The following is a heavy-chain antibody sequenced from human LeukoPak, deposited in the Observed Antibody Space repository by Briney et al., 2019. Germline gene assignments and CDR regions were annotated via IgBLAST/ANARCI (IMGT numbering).Heavy chain of an antibody. CDR1: GGTFSSYA. D-gene: IGHD2-2*01. Sequence: SVKVSCKASGGTFSSYAISWVRQAPGQGLKWMGGIIPIFGTANYAQKFQGRVTITADESTSTAYMELSSLRSDDTAVYYCARDSIDIVVVPAAKSRGMDVWGKGTTVTVSS. J-gene: IGHJ6*04. V-gene: IGHV1-69*01. CDR2: IIPIFGTA. CDR3: ARDSIDIVVVPAAKSRGMDV.